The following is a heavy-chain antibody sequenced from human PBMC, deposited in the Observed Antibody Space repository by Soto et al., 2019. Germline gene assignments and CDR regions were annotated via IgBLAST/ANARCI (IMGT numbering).Heavy chain of an antibody. CDR2: IYYSGST. D-gene: IGHD1-26*01. V-gene: IGHV4-39*01. CDR1: GGSISSSSYY. J-gene: IGHJ4*02. CDR3: ASPRLGTHYFDY. Sequence: SETLSLTCTVSGGSISSSSYYWGWIRQPPGKGLEWIGSIYYSGSTYYNPSLKSRVTISVDTSKNQFSLKLSSVTAADTAVYYCASPRLGTHYFDYWGQGTLVTVSS.